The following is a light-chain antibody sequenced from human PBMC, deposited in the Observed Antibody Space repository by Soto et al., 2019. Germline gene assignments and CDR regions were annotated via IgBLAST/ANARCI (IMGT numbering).Light chain of an antibody. V-gene: IGLV1-40*01. CDR3: QSYDSSLSVV. CDR1: SSNIGAGYD. Sequence: QPVLTQPPSVSGAPGQTVTISCTGSSSNIGAGYDVHWYQQLPGTAPKVLIYGNTNRPSGIPDRFSASRSGTSASLAISGLQAEDEAEYYCQSYDSSLSVVFGGGTKVTVL. J-gene: IGLJ2*01. CDR2: GNT.